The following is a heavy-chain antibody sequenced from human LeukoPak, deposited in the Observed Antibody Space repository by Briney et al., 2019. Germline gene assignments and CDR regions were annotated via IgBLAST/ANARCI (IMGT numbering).Heavy chain of an antibody. CDR2: IYYSGST. D-gene: IGHD6-6*01. CDR3: ARQGYSSSLDAFDI. J-gene: IGHJ3*02. V-gene: IGHV4-59*08. Sequence: PSETLSLTCTVSGGSISSYYWNWIRQPPGKGLEWIGYIYYSGSTNYNPSLKSRVTISVDTSKNQFSLKLSSVTAADTAVYYCARQGYSSSLDAFDIWGQGKMVTVSS. CDR1: GGSISSYY.